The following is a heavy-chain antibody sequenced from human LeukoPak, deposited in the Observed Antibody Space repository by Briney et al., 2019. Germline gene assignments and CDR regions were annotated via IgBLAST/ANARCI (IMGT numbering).Heavy chain of an antibody. J-gene: IGHJ4*02. CDR2: ISTDARTI. D-gene: IGHD6-13*01. CDR3: AITGYSSSWYYFDY. Sequence: GGSLTLSCPASGFAFSNNWMHWLRQAPGKELVGVSHISTDARTITYADFVKGRFTISRDNAKNTLYLQMNSLRAEDTAVYYCAITGYSSSWYYFDYWGQGTLVTVSS. CDR1: GFAFSNNW. V-gene: IGHV3-74*01.